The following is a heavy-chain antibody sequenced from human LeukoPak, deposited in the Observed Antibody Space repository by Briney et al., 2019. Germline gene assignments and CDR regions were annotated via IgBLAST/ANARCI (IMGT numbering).Heavy chain of an antibody. CDR3: ASRYDYSNYIDY. D-gene: IGHD4-11*01. J-gene: IGHJ4*02. Sequence: SETLSLTCTVSGGSISSNNYFWGWIRQPPGKGLEWIGSIYYSGSTYYNPSLKSRVTISVDTSKNQFSLKLSSVTAADTAVYYCASRYDYSNYIDYWGQGTLVTVSS. V-gene: IGHV4-39*01. CDR1: GGSISSNNYF. CDR2: IYYSGST.